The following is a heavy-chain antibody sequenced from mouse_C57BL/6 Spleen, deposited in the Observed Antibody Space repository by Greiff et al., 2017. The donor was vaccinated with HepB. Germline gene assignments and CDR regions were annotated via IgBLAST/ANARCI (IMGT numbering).Heavy chain of an antibody. Sequence: LPQSGAALVLPWASVQFSCPASVFPIHAASLPLFPHRPEQCLEWIGWIDPENGDTEYASKFQGKATITADTSSNTAYLQLSSLTSEDTAVYYCTTWHYYGSSYRYFDVWGTGTTVTVSS. CDR3: TTWHYYGSSYRYFDV. D-gene: IGHD1-1*01. J-gene: IGHJ1*03. V-gene: IGHV14-4*01. CDR2: IDPENGDT. CDR1: VFPIHAAS.